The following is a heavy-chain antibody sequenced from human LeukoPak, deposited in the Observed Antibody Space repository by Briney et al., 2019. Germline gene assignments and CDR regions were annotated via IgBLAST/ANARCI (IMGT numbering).Heavy chain of an antibody. CDR3: TRAPPFIVLMVYAMSHGAFDI. D-gene: IGHD2-8*01. Sequence: GGPLTLSCTVSGFTFGDYAMSWVRQAPGKGLEWVGFIRSRAYGGKTEYPESVNSRFTISRDDSISIAYLQMNSLKTEDTAVYYCTRAPPFIVLMVYAMSHGAFDIWGRGTMVTVSS. V-gene: IGHV3-49*04. J-gene: IGHJ3*02. CDR2: IRSRAYGGKT. CDR1: GFTFGDYA.